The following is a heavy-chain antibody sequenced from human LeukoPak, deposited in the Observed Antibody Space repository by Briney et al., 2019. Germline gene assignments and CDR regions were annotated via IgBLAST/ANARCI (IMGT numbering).Heavy chain of an antibody. CDR1: GFSFSTYS. D-gene: IGHD1-1*01. Sequence: GGSLRLSCTASGFSFSTYSMNWVRQAPGKGLEWVSYIVGSSSNIYYADSVKGRFTVSRDNAKNSLYLQMDSLRAEDTAVYYCATDSPETAAFDYWGQGTLVTVSS. CDR2: IVGSSSNI. CDR3: ATDSPETAAFDY. V-gene: IGHV3-48*04. J-gene: IGHJ4*02.